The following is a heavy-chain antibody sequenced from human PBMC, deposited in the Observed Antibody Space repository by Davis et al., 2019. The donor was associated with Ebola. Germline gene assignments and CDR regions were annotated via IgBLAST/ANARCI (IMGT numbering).Heavy chain of an antibody. CDR3: ATTPQYSSGQNKPFDY. Sequence: GESLKISCAFSGFSASLYSMNWVHQAPGKGLEWVSYISSTSRTMYYADSVKGRFTISRDNSKNTLYLQMNSLRAEDTAVYYCATTPQYSSGQNKPFDYWGQGTLVTVSS. CDR2: ISSTSRTM. J-gene: IGHJ4*02. D-gene: IGHD6-19*01. V-gene: IGHV3-48*01. CDR1: GFSASLYS.